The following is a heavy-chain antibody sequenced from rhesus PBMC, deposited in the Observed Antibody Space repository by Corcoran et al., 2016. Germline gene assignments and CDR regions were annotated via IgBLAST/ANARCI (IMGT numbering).Heavy chain of an antibody. CDR2: IYCNDHE. D-gene: IGHD6-25*01. J-gene: IGHJ4*01. CDR3: SRIVGGSWTDYFDY. Sequence: QVTLKESGPALVKPTQTLTLTCTFSGLSISISGTGVAWLRQPHGQALEWLASIYCNDHEYYTTSLKSSLTISKDTSRNQLILTMTNMDPVDTATYHCSRIVGGSWTDYFDYWGQGVLVTVSS. V-gene: IGHV2-95*01. CDR1: GLSISISGTG.